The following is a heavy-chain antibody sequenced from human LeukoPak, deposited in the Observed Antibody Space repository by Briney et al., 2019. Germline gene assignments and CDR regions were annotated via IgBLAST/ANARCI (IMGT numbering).Heavy chain of an antibody. CDR1: GGSISSSSYY. CDR2: IYYSGST. D-gene: IGHD3-9*01. Sequence: SETLSLTCTVSGGSISSSSYYWGWIRQPPGKGLEWIGSIYYSGSTYYNPSLKSRVTISVDTSKNQFSLKLSSVTAADTAVYYCARHSDILTGYPDYWGQGTLVTVSS. J-gene: IGHJ4*02. CDR3: ARHSDILTGYPDY. V-gene: IGHV4-39*01.